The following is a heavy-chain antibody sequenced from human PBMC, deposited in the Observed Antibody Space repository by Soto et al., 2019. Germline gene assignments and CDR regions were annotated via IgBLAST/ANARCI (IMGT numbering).Heavy chain of an antibody. CDR2: ISAYNGNT. J-gene: IGHJ6*02. Sequence: ASVKVSCKASGYTFTSYGISWVRQAPGQGLEWMGWISAYNGNTNYAQKLQGRVTMTTDTSTSTAYMELRSLRSDDTAVYYCARENIDYYYYYGMDVWGQGTTVTVSS. CDR1: GYTFTSYG. CDR3: ARENIDYYYYYGMDV. D-gene: IGHD5-12*01. V-gene: IGHV1-18*04.